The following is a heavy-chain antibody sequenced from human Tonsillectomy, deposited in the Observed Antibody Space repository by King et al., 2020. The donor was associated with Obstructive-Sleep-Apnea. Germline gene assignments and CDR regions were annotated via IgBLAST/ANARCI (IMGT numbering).Heavy chain of an antibody. Sequence: VQLVESGGDWARPGVSLRLSCAASGFTFSHYAMSWVRQAPGKGLEWVSTISADGGATYYGDSVKGRFTISRDNSKSTLYLQMNSLRDEDTAMYYCAKDLRGGPPRWFDPWGQGTLVTVSS. CDR1: GFTFSHYA. J-gene: IGHJ5*02. V-gene: IGHV3-23*04. CDR2: ISADGGAT. D-gene: IGHD3-16*01. CDR3: AKDLRGGPPRWFDP.